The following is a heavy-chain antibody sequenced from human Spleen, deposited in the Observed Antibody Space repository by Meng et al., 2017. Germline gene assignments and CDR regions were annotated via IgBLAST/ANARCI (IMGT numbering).Heavy chain of an antibody. V-gene: IGHV4-4*07. CDR3: ARERGCSGGSCFVYFQH. Sequence: GSLRLSCTVSGGSISSYYWSWIRQPAGKGLEWIGRIYTSGSTNYNPSLKSRVTMSVDTSKNQFSLKLSSVTAADTAVYYCARERGCSGGSCFVYFQHWGQGTLVTVSS. D-gene: IGHD2-15*01. J-gene: IGHJ1*01. CDR1: GGSISSYY. CDR2: IYTSGST.